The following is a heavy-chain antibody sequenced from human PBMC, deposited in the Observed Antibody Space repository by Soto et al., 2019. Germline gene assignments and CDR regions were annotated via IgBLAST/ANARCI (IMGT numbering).Heavy chain of an antibody. CDR1: GGSISSAGYY. CDR3: ARDPWRTPPEAAFDA. D-gene: IGHD1-1*01. Sequence: NPSETLSLTCTVSGGSISSAGYYWSWIRQHPGKGLEWIGYIYFSGVTYYNPSLESRVTISVDTSKNQFSLRLSSVTAADTAVYYCARDPWRTPPEAAFDAWGQGTKVTVSS. CDR2: IYFSGVT. V-gene: IGHV4-31*03. J-gene: IGHJ3*01.